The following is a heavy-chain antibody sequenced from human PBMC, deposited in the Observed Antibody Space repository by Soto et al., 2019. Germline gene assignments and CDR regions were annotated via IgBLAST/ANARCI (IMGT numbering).Heavy chain of an antibody. D-gene: IGHD1-26*01. Sequence: SETLSLTCRVSGASVSSETHFWSWIRPPPGKGLEWIGYVYRSGTTNSNPALKSRVTVSEDKWKNQFSLSLNSVTAADTAVYYCAREDMSGTFHFDYWGPGIQVTGSS. CDR1: GASVSSETHF. J-gene: IGHJ4*02. CDR3: AREDMSGTFHFDY. CDR2: VYRSGTT. V-gene: IGHV4-61*01.